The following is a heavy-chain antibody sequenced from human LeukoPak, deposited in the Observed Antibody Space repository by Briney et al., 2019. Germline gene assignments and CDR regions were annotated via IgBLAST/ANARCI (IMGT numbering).Heavy chain of an antibody. V-gene: IGHV1-2*04. CDR3: ARGASSGWKTSYYGMDV. J-gene: IGHJ6*04. Sequence: ASVKVSCKASGYTFTGYYMHWVRQAPGQGLEWMGWINPNSGGTNYAQKFQGWVTMTRDTSISTAYMELSRLRSDDTAVYYCARGASSGWKTSYYGMDVWGKGTTVTVSS. D-gene: IGHD6-19*01. CDR1: GYTFTGYY. CDR2: INPNSGGT.